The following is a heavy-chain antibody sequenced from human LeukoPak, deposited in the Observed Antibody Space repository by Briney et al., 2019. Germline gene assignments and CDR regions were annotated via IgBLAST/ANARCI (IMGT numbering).Heavy chain of an antibody. Sequence: GGAPLLCCAASGFTFSSYSMNWGRQAPGKGGEGGSSISSSSRYIYYADSVKGRFTISRDNAKNSLYLQMNSLTAEDTAVYYCARVIAAAGGYWGQGTLVTVSS. V-gene: IGHV3-21*01. D-gene: IGHD6-13*01. CDR3: ARVIAAAGGY. CDR1: GFTFSSYS. CDR2: ISSSSRYI. J-gene: IGHJ4*02.